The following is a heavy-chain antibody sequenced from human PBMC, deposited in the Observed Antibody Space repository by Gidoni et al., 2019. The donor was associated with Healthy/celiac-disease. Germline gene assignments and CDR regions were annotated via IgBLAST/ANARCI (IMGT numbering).Heavy chain of an antibody. D-gene: IGHD6-19*01. CDR1: GFTFSSYS. CDR2: ISRSSSTI. CDR3: ARDLKAGVGREWWLVGVEPGDY. J-gene: IGHJ4*02. V-gene: IGHV3-48*02. Sequence: EVQLVESGGGLVQPGGSLRLSCAASGFTFSSYSMNWVRQAPGKGLEWVSYISRSSSTIYYADSVKGRFTISRDNAKNSLYLQMNSLRDEDTAVYYCARDLKAGVGREWWLVGVEPGDYWGQGTLVTVSS.